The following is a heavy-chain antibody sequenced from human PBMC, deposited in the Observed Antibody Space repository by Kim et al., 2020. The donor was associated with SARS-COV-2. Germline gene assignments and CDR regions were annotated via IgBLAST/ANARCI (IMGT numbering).Heavy chain of an antibody. D-gene: IGHD3-10*01. CDR3: ARDRTYYGSGSYPNYYYGMDV. V-gene: IGHV3-30*04. Sequence: GRSLRLSCAASGFTFSSYAMHWVRQAPGKGLEWVAVISYDGSNKYYADSVKGRFTISRDNSKNTLYLQMNSLRAEDTAVYYCARDRTYYGSGSYPNYYYGMDVWAQGPTVPVSS. J-gene: IGHJ6*02. CDR1: GFTFSSYA. CDR2: ISYDGSNK.